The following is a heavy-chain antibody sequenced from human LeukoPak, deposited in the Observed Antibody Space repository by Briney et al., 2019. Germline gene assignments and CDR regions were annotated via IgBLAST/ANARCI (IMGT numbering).Heavy chain of an antibody. CDR1: GYTFTGYH. J-gene: IGHJ3*02. D-gene: IGHD3-16*01. CDR2: INPNNGGT. Sequence: GASVKASCKASGYTFTGYHMHWVRQAPGQGLEWMGWINPNNGGTSYAQKFQGRVTLTRDTSISTAYMELTRLRSDDTAVYYCARDAYPSGAFDIWGQGTMVTVSS. CDR3: ARDAYPSGAFDI. V-gene: IGHV1-2*02.